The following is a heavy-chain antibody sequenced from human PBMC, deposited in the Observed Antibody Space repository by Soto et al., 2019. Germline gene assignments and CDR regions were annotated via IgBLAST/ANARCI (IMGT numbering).Heavy chain of an antibody. J-gene: IGHJ3*02. CDR3: ARDLSSSSLGAFDI. V-gene: IGHV1-69*13. CDR2: IIPIFGTA. D-gene: IGHD6-6*01. Sequence: SVKVSCKASGCTFSSYAISWVRQAPGQVLEWMGGIIPIFGTANYAQKFQGRVTITADESTSTAYMELSSLRSEDTAVYYCARDLSSSSLGAFDIWGQGTMVTVSS. CDR1: GCTFSSYA.